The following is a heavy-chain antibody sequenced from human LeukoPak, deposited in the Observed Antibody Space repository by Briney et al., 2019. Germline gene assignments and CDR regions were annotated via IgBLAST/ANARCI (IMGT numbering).Heavy chain of an antibody. V-gene: IGHV3-11*01. CDR1: GFTFRDYF. J-gene: IGHJ3*02. D-gene: IGHD3-22*01. Sequence: GGSLRLSCAASGFTFRDYFMSWIRQAPGKGPEWVAYTNTAGNTIYYADSMKGRFTISRDNAKNSLYLLMNTLRAEDTAVYYCARATYDSSAVDAFDIWGQGTMVTVSP. CDR3: ARATYDSSAVDAFDI. CDR2: TNTAGNTI.